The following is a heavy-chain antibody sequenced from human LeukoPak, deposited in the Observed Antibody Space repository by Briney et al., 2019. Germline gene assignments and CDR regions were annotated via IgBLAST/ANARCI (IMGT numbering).Heavy chain of an antibody. D-gene: IGHD3-22*01. V-gene: IGHV1-18*01. CDR1: GYTFTSYG. CDR3: ARGGPIYYYDSSGYFHY. J-gene: IGHJ4*02. Sequence: GASVKVSCKASGYTFTSYGISWVRQAPGQGLEWMGWISAYNGNTNYAQKLQGRVTMTTDTSTSTAYMELRSLRSDDTAVYYCARGGPIYYYDSSGYFHYWGQGTLVTVSS. CDR2: ISAYNGNT.